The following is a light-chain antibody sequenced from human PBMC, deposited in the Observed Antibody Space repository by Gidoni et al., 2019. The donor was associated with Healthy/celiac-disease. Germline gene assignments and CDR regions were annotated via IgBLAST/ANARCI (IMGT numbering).Light chain of an antibody. CDR2: EVS. V-gene: IGLV2-23*02. J-gene: IGLJ2*01. Sequence: QSALTQPASVSGSPGQSLTISCTGTSSDVGSYNLVSWYQQHPGKAPKLMIYEVSKRPSGVSNRFSGSKSGNTASLTISGLQAEDEADYYCCSYAGSSTFVVVFGGGTKLTVL. CDR3: CSYAGSSTFVVV. CDR1: SSDVGSYNL.